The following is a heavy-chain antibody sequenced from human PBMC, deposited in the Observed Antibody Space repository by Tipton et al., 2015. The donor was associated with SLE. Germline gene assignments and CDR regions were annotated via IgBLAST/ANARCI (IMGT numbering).Heavy chain of an antibody. Sequence: GLVKPSETLSLTCSVSGAPISSQSYYWGWIRQPPGKGLEWVGTVSFDGSTYSTPSLKSRVTLSVDTYKNQFSLRVSSVTAADTAMYCCANLRKGRGLLVWGQGVLVAVSS. CDR2: VSFDGST. V-gene: IGHV4-39*07. D-gene: IGHD3-9*01. CDR3: ANLRKGRGLLV. CDR1: GAPISSQSYY. J-gene: IGHJ4*02.